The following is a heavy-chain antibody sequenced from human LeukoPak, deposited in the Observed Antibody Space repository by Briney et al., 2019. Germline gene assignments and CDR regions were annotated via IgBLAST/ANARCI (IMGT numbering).Heavy chain of an antibody. CDR3: ARGEVYYDSSGYYYVSKYFDY. J-gene: IGHJ4*02. CDR1: GFTFSSYG. Sequence: GGSLRLSCAASGFTFSSYGMHWVRQAPGKGLEWVAVIWYDGSNKYYADSVKGRFTISRDNSKNTLYLQMNSLRAEDTAVYYCARGEVYYDSSGYYYVSKYFDYWGQGTLVTVSS. D-gene: IGHD3-22*01. CDR2: IWYDGSNK. V-gene: IGHV3-33*01.